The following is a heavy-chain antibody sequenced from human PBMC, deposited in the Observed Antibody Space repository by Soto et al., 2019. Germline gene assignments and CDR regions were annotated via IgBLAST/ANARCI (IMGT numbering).Heavy chain of an antibody. J-gene: IGHJ5*02. D-gene: IGHD2-2*01. CDR3: ARVVPGAEAWFGP. CDR2: IIPIFGTA. V-gene: IGHV1-69*13. CDR1: GGTFSSYA. Sequence: SVKVSCKASGGTFSSYAISWVRQAPGQGLEWMGGIIPIFGTANYAQKFQGRVTITADESTSTAYMELSSLRSEDTAVYYCARVVPGAEAWFGPWGQGALVTVSS.